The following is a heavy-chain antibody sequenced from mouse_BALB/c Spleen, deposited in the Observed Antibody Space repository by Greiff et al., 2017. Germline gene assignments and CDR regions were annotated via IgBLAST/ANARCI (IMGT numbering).Heavy chain of an antibody. CDR2: IDPANGNT. CDR1: GFNIKDTY. J-gene: IGHJ2*01. D-gene: IGHD1-1*01. Sequence: VQLKESGAELVKPGASVKLSCTASGFNIKDTYMHWVKQRPEQGLEWIGRIDPANGNTKYDPKFQGKATITADTSSNTAYLQLSSLTSEDTAVYYCAFYYGSSKRAFDYWGQGTTLTVSS. V-gene: IGHV14-3*02. CDR3: AFYYGSSKRAFDY.